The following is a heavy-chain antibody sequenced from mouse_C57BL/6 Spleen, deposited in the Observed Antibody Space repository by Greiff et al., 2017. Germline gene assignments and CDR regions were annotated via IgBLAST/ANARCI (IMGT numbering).Heavy chain of an antibody. CDR2: IYPGSGST. D-gene: IGHD1-1*01. CDR1: GYTFTSYW. J-gene: IGHJ2*01. Sequence: VQLQQPGAELVKPGASVKMSCKASGYTFTSYWITWVKQRPGQGLEWIGDIYPGSGSTNYNEKFKSKATLTVDTSSSTAYMQLSSLTSEDSAVYYCARRGRYYGSRDYWGQGTTLTVSS. V-gene: IGHV1-55*01. CDR3: ARRGRYYGSRDY.